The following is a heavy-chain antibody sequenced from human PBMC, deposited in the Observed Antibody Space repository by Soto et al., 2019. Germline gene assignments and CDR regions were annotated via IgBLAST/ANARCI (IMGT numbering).Heavy chain of an antibody. CDR3: ARESYCGGDCYTPMAEYFQH. J-gene: IGHJ1*01. V-gene: IGHV3-48*02. D-gene: IGHD2-21*02. CDR1: GFTFSSYS. Sequence: LRLSCAASGFTFSSYSMNWVRQAPGKGLEWVSYISSSSSTIYYADSVKGRFTISRDNAKNSLYLQMNSLRDEDTAVYYCARESYCGGDCYTPMAEYFQHWGQGTLVTVSS. CDR2: ISSSSSTI.